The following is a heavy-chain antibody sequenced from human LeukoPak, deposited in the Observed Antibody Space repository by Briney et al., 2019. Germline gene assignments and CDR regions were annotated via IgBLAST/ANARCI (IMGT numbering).Heavy chain of an antibody. Sequence: GGSLGLSCAASGFPISTNGMSWVRQAPGKGLEWVSGIVGGDGGTYYADSVKGRFIISRDNSKNTLYVQMNSLRAEDTVVYYCARGALYYMDVWGKGTTVTISS. CDR3: ARGALYYMDV. J-gene: IGHJ6*03. V-gene: IGHV3-23*01. CDR1: GFPISTNG. CDR2: IVGGDGGT.